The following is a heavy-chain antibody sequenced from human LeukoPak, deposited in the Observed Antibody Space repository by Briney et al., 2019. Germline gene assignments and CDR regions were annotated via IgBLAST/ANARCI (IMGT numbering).Heavy chain of an antibody. J-gene: IGHJ1*01. CDR3: ARDQCTSASCYSN. D-gene: IGHD2-2*02. CDR2: IYSGGEI. V-gene: IGHV3-66*02. Sequence: GGSLRLSCAASGITVSRNHMSWVRQAPGKGLEWVSVIYSGGEIYYAESVKGRFTISRDNSKNTLYLQMNSLRDEDTAVYYCARDQCTSASCYSNWGQGTLVTVSS. CDR1: GITVSRNH.